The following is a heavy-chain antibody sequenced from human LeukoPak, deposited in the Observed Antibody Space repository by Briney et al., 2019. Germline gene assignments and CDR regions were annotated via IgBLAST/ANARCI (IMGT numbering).Heavy chain of an antibody. J-gene: IGHJ3*02. CDR3: AREILRFDI. Sequence: ASVKVSCKASGYTFTNYAMNWVRQAPGQGLEWMGWINTNTGNPTYAQGFTGRFVFSVDPSISTVYLQISGLKAEDTAIYYCAREILRFDIWGQGTMVTVSS. CDR2: INTNTGNP. V-gene: IGHV7-4-1*02. CDR1: GYTFTNYA. D-gene: IGHD3-9*01.